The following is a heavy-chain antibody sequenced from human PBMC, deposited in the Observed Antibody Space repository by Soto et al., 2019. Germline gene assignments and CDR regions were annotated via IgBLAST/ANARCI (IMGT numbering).Heavy chain of an antibody. CDR1: AYRSPTSW. D-gene: IGHD5-18*01. CDR3: ASRNTAVARYYHGMNV. Sequence: GSAYRSPTSWVSCVRQMPGKGLEWLGRIDPGDSFTNYSPSFQGHVTISTHKSISTANLQRSSLQTSHSAMYYCASRNTAVARYYHGMNVWGQGNRVTVSS. CDR2: IDPGDSFT. J-gene: IGHJ6*02. V-gene: IGHV5-10-1*01.